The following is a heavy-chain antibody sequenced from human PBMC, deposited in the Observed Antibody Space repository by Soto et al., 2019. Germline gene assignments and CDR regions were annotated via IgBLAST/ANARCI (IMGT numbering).Heavy chain of an antibody. CDR3: AKLGVSGSYTEYYYYGMDV. D-gene: IGHD1-26*01. J-gene: IGHJ6*02. V-gene: IGHV3-23*01. CDR2: ISGSGGSA. Sequence: PVGSLRLSCAASGFTFSSYAMSWVRQAPGKGLEWVSTISGSGGSADHADSVKGRFTISRDNSKNTLYLQMNSLRAEDTAVYYCAKLGVSGSYTEYYYYGMDVWGQGTTVTVSS. CDR1: GFTFSSYA.